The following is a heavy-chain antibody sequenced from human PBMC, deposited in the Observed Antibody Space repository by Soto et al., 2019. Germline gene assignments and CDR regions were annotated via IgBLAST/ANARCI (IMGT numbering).Heavy chain of an antibody. CDR3: ARVVTHYYYYGMDV. Sequence: ASVKVSCKASGYTFTGYYMHWVRQAPGQGLEWMGWINPNSGGTNYAQKFRGRVTMTRDTSISTAYMELSRLRSDGTAVYYCARVVTHYYYYGMDVWGQGTTVTVSS. D-gene: IGHD4-4*01. J-gene: IGHJ6*02. CDR1: GYTFTGYY. CDR2: INPNSGGT. V-gene: IGHV1-2*02.